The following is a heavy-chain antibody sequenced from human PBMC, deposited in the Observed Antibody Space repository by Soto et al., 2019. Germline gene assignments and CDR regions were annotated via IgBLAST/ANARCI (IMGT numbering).Heavy chain of an antibody. J-gene: IGHJ4*02. CDR2: VFHTGSV. V-gene: IGHV4-4*02. CDR3: ARKAWTRLDY. Sequence: QLRLQESGPGLVKPSETLSLTCSISGGSITASVWWTWVRLTPEKGLQWIGEVFHTGSVNYNPSLQSRLTISVDKSMGQFSLRLTSVTAADTAVYYWARKAWTRLDYWGQGALVTVSS. CDR1: GGSITASVW. D-gene: IGHD1-1*01.